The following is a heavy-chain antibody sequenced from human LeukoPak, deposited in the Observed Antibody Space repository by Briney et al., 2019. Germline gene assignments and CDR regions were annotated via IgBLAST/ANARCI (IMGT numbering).Heavy chain of an antibody. Sequence: HAGGSLRLSCAASGFNFSVHSMNWVRQAPGKGLEWISYISRTSSNIYYADSLKGRFTISRDNAKNSLYLQMNSLRVEDTAVYYCAREPGVSYGMDVWGQGTTVTVSS. V-gene: IGHV3-48*01. CDR3: AREPGVSYGMDV. CDR2: ISRTSSNI. CDR1: GFNFSVHS. J-gene: IGHJ6*02. D-gene: IGHD3-3*01.